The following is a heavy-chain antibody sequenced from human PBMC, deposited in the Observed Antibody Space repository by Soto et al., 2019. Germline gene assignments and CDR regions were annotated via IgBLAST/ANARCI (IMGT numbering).Heavy chain of an antibody. J-gene: IGHJ6*02. CDR3: ARSQGSSTSLEIYYYYYYGMDV. D-gene: IGHD2-2*01. Sequence: SVKVSCKASGGTFSSYAISWVRQAPGQGLEWMGGIIPISDTTNYAQKFQGRVMITADESTSTAYMELSSLRSEDTAVYYCARSQGSSTSLEIYYYYYYGMDVWGQGTTVTVSS. CDR2: IIPISDTT. CDR1: GGTFSSYA. V-gene: IGHV1-69*13.